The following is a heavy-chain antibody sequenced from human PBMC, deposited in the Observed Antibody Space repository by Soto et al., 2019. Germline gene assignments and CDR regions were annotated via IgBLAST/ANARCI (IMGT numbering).Heavy chain of an antibody. V-gene: IGHV1-46*01. CDR3: ARNLASADV. CDR2: INPTGGST. CDR1: GYTFTSFY. D-gene: IGHD6-13*01. Sequence: QVQLAQSGAEVKEPGASVKVSCKASGYTFTSFYIHWVRQAPGQGLEWMAIINPTGGSTNYAQRFRGRVTLTMDTSTSTVYMELSGLRSEDTAVYYCARNLASADVWGQGTLVTVSS. J-gene: IGHJ4*02.